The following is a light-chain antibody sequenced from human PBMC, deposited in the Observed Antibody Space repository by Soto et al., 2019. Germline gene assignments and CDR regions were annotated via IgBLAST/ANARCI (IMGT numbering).Light chain of an antibody. CDR1: QSVRSNS. J-gene: IGKJ4*01. Sequence: EIVLTQSPRTLSLSPGESATLSCTASQSVRSNSLAWYQQKPGQAPRLLMFGASGRATGTPPRFSGRGSGTDFTLTISRLKPEDFAVYYCQQYGTSPLTFGGGTKVDI. V-gene: IGKV3-20*01. CDR3: QQYGTSPLT. CDR2: GAS.